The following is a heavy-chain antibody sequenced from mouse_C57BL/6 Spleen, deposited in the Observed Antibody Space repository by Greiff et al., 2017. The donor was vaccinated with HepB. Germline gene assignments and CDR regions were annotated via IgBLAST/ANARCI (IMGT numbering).Heavy chain of an antibody. Sequence: QVQLKQPGAELVRPGSSVKLSCKASGYTFTSYWMHWVKQRPIQGLEWIGNIDPSDSETHYNQKFKDKATLTVDKSSSTAYMQLSSLTSEDSAVYYCAREGYGKGFAYWGQGTLVTVSA. CDR2: IDPSDSET. V-gene: IGHV1-52*01. J-gene: IGHJ3*01. CDR3: AREGYGKGFAY. CDR1: GYTFTSYW. D-gene: IGHD2-1*01.